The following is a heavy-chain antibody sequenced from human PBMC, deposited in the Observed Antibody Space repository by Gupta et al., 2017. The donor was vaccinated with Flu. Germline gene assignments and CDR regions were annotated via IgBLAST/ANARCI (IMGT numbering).Heavy chain of an antibody. Sequence: LQLQESGPGLGKPSDTLSLTCTVSGASIRCGSYFWGWIRQPPGKGLEWIGSINYSGSTYYDPSLKSRVTISVDTSRDQFSLRLSSVTAADTAVYYCARHPGPDYWGQGTLVTVSS. J-gene: IGHJ4*02. CDR2: INYSGST. V-gene: IGHV4-39*01. CDR3: ARHPGPDY. CDR1: GASIRCGSYF.